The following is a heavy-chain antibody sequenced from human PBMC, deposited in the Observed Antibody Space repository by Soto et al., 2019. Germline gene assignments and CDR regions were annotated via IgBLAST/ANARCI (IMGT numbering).Heavy chain of an antibody. J-gene: IGHJ5*02. V-gene: IGHV4-31*03. CDR1: CDSISSGSYY. D-gene: IGHD1-26*01. CDR3: ARDNPAVGLPGFDH. CDR2: MYYRGST. Sequence: SETLSLTCTVSCDSISSGSYYCNWIRQHPVKGLEWIGYMYYRGSTYYNPSLKSRFSISRDTSKNQFSLRLTSVTATGTAVYYCARDNPAVGLPGFDHWGQGILVTVSS.